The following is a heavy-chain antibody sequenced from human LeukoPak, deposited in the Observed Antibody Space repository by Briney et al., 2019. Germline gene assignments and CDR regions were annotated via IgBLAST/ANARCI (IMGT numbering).Heavy chain of an antibody. CDR2: ISGSRGST. CDR1: GFTFSSYA. CDR3: ARDGSPPRGRWLKPLDY. J-gene: IGHJ4*02. Sequence: GGSLRLSCAASGFTFSSYAMSWVRQAPGKGLEWVSAISGSRGSTYYADSVKGRFTISRDNSKNTLYLQMNSLRAEDTAVYYCARDGSPPRGRWLKPLDYWGQGTLVTVSS. V-gene: IGHV3-23*01. D-gene: IGHD5-12*01.